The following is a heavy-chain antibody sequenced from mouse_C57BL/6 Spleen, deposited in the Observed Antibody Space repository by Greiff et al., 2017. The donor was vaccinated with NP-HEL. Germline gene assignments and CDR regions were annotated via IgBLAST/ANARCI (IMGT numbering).Heavy chain of an antibody. J-gene: IGHJ4*01. CDR3: ARGSSPHYYAMDY. V-gene: IGHV1-59*01. CDR2: IDPSDSYT. Sequence: QVQLQQPGAELVRPGTSVKLSCKASGYTFTSYWMHWVKQRPGQGLEWIGVIDPSDSYTNYNQKFKGKATLTVDTSSSTAYMQLSSLTSEDSAVYYCARGSSPHYYAMDYWGQGTSVTVSS. D-gene: IGHD1-3*01. CDR1: GYTFTSYW.